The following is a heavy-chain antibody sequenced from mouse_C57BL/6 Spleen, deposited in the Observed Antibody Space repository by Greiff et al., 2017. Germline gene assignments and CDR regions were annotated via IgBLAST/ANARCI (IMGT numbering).Heavy chain of an antibody. CDR2: IYPGDGDT. Sequence: QVTLKVSGPELVKPGASVKISCKASGYAFSSSWMNWVKQRPGKGLEWIGRIYPGDGDTNYNGKFKGKATLTADKSSSTAYMQLSSLTSEDSAVYFCARDGGDAMDYWGQGTSVTVSS. CDR3: ARDGGDAMDY. CDR1: GYAFSSSW. J-gene: IGHJ4*01. V-gene: IGHV1-82*01. D-gene: IGHD2-3*01.